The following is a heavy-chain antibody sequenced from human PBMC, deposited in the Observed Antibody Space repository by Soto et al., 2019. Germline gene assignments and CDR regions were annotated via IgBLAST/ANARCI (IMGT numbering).Heavy chain of an antibody. CDR3: ARSNYGDYLSY. D-gene: IGHD4-17*01. J-gene: IGHJ4*02. CDR2: VNHSGST. CDR1: GGSFSGYY. V-gene: IGHV4-34*01. Sequence: SETLSLTCAVYGGSFSGYYWSWIRQPPGKGLEWIGEVNHSGSTNYNPSLKSRVTISVDTSKNQFSLKLSSVTAADTAVYYCARSNYGDYLSYWGQGTLVTVSS.